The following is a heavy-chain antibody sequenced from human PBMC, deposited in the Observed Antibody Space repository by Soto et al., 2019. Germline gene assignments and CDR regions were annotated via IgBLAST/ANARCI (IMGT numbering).Heavy chain of an antibody. J-gene: IGHJ4*02. CDR3: ARQYTSNWSTGY. V-gene: IGHV1-18*01. Sequence: QVQLVQSGAEVKKPGASVKVSCKASGYTFTSYDISWVRQAPGQGLEWMGWISAYNANTNYAQKFRGRVTMTTDTSTSTAYMELRSLRSDDTAVYYCARQYTSNWSTGYWGQGTLVTVSS. CDR2: ISAYNANT. D-gene: IGHD1-20*01. CDR1: GYTFTSYD.